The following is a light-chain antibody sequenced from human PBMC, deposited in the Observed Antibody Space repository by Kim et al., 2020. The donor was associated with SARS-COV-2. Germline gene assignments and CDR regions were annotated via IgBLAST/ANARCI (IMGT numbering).Light chain of an antibody. V-gene: IGLV1-44*01. CDR2: SNN. CDR3: AAWDDSLNGRV. CDR1: SPNIGRNT. J-gene: IGLJ3*02. Sequence: GQRVTISCSGSSPNIGRNTVNWYQQLPGTAPNLLIYSNNQRPSGVPDRFSGSKSGTSASLAISGLQSEDEADYYCAAWDDSLNGRVFGGGTKLTVL.